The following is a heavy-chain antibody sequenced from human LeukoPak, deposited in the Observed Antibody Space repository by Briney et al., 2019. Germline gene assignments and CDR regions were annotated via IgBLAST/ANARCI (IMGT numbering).Heavy chain of an antibody. V-gene: IGHV4-30-4*07. Sequence: SETLSLTCTVSAGSITSSDYSWSWIRQPPGKGLEWIGYVYYSGSTYYNPSLKRRTTISADTSKSQFFLKLGSVTAADTAVYFCARLELALRYMDVWGKGTTVTVSS. CDR1: AGSITSSDYS. CDR2: VYYSGST. D-gene: IGHD1-7*01. J-gene: IGHJ6*03. CDR3: ARLELALRYMDV.